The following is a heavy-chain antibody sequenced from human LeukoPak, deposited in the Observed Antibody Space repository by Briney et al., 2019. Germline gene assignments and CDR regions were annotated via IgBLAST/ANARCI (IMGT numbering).Heavy chain of an antibody. CDR2: IYSGGST. CDR1: GFTVSSNY. CDR3: ARRGGRDYDFWSGYYVSSLDV. J-gene: IGHJ6*04. V-gene: IGHV3-53*01. D-gene: IGHD3-3*01. Sequence: PGGSLRLSCAASGFTVSSNYMSWVRQAPGKGLEWVSVIYSGGSTSYADSVKGRFTISRDNCKNTLYLQMNSLGAEDTAVYYCARRGGRDYDFWSGYYVSSLDVWGKGTTVTVSS.